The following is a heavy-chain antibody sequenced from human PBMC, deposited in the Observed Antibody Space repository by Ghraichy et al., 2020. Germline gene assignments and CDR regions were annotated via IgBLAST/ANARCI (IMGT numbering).Heavy chain of an antibody. CDR3: ARAGSTYSSWAQTLFDTGMDV. CDR1: GFTFSSYS. V-gene: IGHV3-30*03. D-gene: IGHD3-22*01. CDR2: ISYDGSNK. J-gene: IGHJ6*02. Sequence: GGSLRLSCAASGFTFSSYSMNWVRQAPGKGLEWVAVISYDGSNKYYAETVKGRFTISRDNSKNTLYLQMNSLRAGDTTVYYCARAGSTYSSWAQTLFDTGMDVWGQGTTVTVSS.